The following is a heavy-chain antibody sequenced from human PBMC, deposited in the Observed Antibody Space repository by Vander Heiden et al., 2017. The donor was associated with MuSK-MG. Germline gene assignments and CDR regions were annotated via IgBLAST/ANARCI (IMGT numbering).Heavy chain of an antibody. CDR3: ASLVAVAGTTRNDAFDI. J-gene: IGHJ3*02. D-gene: IGHD6-19*01. CDR2: SIPSLGTA. CDR1: GGTFSSYA. V-gene: IGHV1-69*01. Sequence: QVPRVQCGAEVKKPGSSVKVSCKASGGTFSSYAIRWVRQAPGQGLEWMGGSIPSLGTANYAQKFQGRVTITADEATSTAYMELSSLRSEDTAVYYWASLVAVAGTTRNDAFDIWGQGTMVTVSS.